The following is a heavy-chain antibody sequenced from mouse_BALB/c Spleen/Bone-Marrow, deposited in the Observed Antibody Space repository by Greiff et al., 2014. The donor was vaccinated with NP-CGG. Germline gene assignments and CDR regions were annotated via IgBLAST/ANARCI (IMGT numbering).Heavy chain of an antibody. V-gene: IGHV5-9-2*01. CDR1: GFTFNSYV. CDR2: ISGGGSYT. Sequence: EVQLVESGGGLVKSGGSLKLSCAASGFTFNSYVMSWVRQTPEKRLEWVATISGGGSYTFYPDSVKGRFTISRDNAKNNLYLQLSSLRSEDTALYYCARHAYYDQTEVSFVYWGQGTLVTVSA. J-gene: IGHJ3*01. CDR3: ARHAYYDQTEVSFVY. D-gene: IGHD2-4*01.